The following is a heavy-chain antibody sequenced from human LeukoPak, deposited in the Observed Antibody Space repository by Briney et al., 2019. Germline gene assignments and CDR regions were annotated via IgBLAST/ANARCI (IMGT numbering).Heavy chain of an antibody. CDR2: ISWNSGSI. J-gene: IGHJ4*02. CDR3: ATSPAVAGTGYFDY. V-gene: IGHV3-9*01. CDR1: GFTFDDYA. Sequence: PGGSLRLSCAVSGFTFDDYAMHWVRQAPGKGREWVSGISWNSGSIGYADSVKGRFTISRDNAKHSLYLQMNSLRAEDTALYYCATSPAVAGTGYFDYWGQGTLVTVSA. D-gene: IGHD6-19*01.